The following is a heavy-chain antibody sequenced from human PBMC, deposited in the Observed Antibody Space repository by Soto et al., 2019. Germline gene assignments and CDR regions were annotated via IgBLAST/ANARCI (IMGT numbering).Heavy chain of an antibody. V-gene: IGHV4-61*01. Sequence: QVQLQESGPGLVKPSETLSLTCTVSGASVSSTSYYWSWIRQPPGKGLECIGYSGSTNSNPSLKRRVTISVDTFQNQFSLNLSSVTAADTAVYYCARIGGSTIWAFDVWGQGTMVTVSS. J-gene: IGHJ3*01. CDR3: ARIGGSTIWAFDV. D-gene: IGHD3-3*01. CDR1: GASVSSTSYY. CDR2: YSGST.